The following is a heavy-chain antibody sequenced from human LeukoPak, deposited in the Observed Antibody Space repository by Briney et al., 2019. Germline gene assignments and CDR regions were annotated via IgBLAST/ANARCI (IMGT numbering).Heavy chain of an antibody. CDR3: ARADDYYDSSGPRDY. Sequence: GGSLRLSCAASGFTFSSYAMSWVRQAPGKGLEWVSAISGSGGSTYYADSVKGRFTISRDNSKNTLYLQMTSLRAEDTAVYYCARADDYYDSSGPRDYWGQGTLVTVSS. D-gene: IGHD3-22*01. CDR1: GFTFSSYA. V-gene: IGHV3-23*01. J-gene: IGHJ4*02. CDR2: ISGSGGST.